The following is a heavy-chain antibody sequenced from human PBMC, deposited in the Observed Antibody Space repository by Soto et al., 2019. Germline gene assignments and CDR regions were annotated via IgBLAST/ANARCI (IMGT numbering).Heavy chain of an antibody. CDR1: GGSISSYY. J-gene: IGHJ4*02. CDR3: ARYGCSSTSCYAYSFDY. D-gene: IGHD2-2*01. Sequence: SETLSLTCTVSGGSISSYYWSWIRQPPGKGLEWIGYIYYSGSTNYNPSLKSRVTISVDTSKNQFSLKLSSVTAADTAVYYCARYGCSSTSCYAYSFDYWGQGTLVTVSS. V-gene: IGHV4-59*01. CDR2: IYYSGST.